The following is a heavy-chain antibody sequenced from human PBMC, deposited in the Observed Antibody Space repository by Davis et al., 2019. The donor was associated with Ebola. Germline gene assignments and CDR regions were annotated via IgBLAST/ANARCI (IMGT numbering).Heavy chain of an antibody. Sequence: ASVKVSCKASGYTFTSYYMHWVRQAPGQGLEWTGGFDPEDGETIYAQKFQGRVTMTEDTSTDTAYMELSSLRSEDTAVYYCAMSSDTTYCDGDCPFDYWGQGTLVTVSS. CDR1: GYTFTSYY. CDR2: FDPEDGET. V-gene: IGHV1-24*01. D-gene: IGHD2-21*01. J-gene: IGHJ4*02. CDR3: AMSSDTTYCDGDCPFDY.